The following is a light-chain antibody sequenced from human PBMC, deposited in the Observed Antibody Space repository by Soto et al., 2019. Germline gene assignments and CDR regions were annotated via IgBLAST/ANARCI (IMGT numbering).Light chain of an antibody. CDR3: SSYAGTYKDV. J-gene: IGLJ1*01. Sequence: QSALTQPPYASGSPGQSVTISCTGTSSDVGAYNYVSWYQQHPGKAPKLMIYEVSERPSGVPDRFSGSKSGHTASLTVSGLQAEDEADYYCSSYAGTYKDVFGTGTKVTVL. CDR2: EVS. CDR1: SSDVGAYNY. V-gene: IGLV2-8*01.